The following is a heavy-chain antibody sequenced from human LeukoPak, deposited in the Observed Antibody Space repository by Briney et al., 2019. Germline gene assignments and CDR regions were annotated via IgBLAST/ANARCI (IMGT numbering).Heavy chain of an antibody. CDR2: IWYDGSNK. J-gene: IGHJ6*02. Sequence: PGGSLRLSCAPSGFTFSSYGMHWVRQAPGKGLEWVAVIWYDGSNKYYADSVKGRFTISRDNSKNTLYLQMNSLRDEDTAVYYCARDQEAHGYSSGWYGFDYYYYYGMDVWGQGTTVTVSS. D-gene: IGHD6-19*01. CDR1: GFTFSSYG. CDR3: ARDQEAHGYSSGWYGFDYYYYYGMDV. V-gene: IGHV3-33*01.